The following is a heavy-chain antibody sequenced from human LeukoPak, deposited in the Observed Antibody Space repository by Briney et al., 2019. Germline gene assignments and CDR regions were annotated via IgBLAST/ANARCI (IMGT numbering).Heavy chain of an antibody. D-gene: IGHD6-19*01. CDR3: ARTIDSGASDY. J-gene: IGHJ4*02. V-gene: IGHV4-59*01. CDR2: IYHSGST. CDR1: GGSISSYY. Sequence: PSETLSLTCTVSGGSISSYYWNWIRQTPGKGLEWIGYIYHSGSTKNNPSLKSRVTISVDTSKNQFSLRLNSVTAADTAVYYCARTIDSGASDYWGQGTLVTVSS.